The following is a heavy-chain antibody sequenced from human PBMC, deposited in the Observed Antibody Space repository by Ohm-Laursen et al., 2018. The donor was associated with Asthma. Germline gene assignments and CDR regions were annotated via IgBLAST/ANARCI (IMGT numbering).Heavy chain of an antibody. V-gene: IGHV4-31*03. CDR3: ARDGRVRGSFDY. Sequence: SDTLSLTCTVSGGSISSGHYYWTWIRQRPGTGLEWIGNIHYSGTTIYTPSLESRLTISLDTSKNQFSLNLSSVTAADTALYFCARDGRVRGSFDYWGQGNLVTVSS. CDR2: IHYSGTT. D-gene: IGHD3-10*01. CDR1: GGSISSGHYY. J-gene: IGHJ4*02.